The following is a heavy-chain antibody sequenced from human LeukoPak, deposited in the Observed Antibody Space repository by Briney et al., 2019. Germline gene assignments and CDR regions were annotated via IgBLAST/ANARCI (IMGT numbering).Heavy chain of an antibody. CDR2: IKQDGSEK. J-gene: IGHJ4*02. D-gene: IGHD3-22*01. Sequence: GGSLRLSCAASGFSFSSYWMSWVRQALGRGLEWVANIKQDGSEKYYVDSVKGRLSISRDNDKTSVYLQMNSLRAEDTAAYYCARDQRASSGYSYVTRYFDYWGQETLVTVSS. CDR1: GFSFSSYW. V-gene: IGHV3-7*01. CDR3: ARDQRASSGYSYVTRYFDY.